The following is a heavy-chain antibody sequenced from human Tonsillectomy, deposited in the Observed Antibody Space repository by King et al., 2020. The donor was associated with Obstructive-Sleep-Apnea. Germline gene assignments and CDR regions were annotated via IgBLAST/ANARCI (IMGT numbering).Heavy chain of an antibody. V-gene: IGHV3-23*01. CDR3: AKYRDYGGNSDWFDP. J-gene: IGHJ5*02. D-gene: IGHD4-23*01. Sequence: VQLLESGGGLVQPGGSLRLSCSASGFTFSSNAMSWVRQAPGKGLEWVSAITGSASTSYYADSVRGRFTISRDNSKNTLFLQMDNLRAEDTAIYYCAKYRDYGGNSDWFDPWGQGTLVTVSS. CDR2: ITGSASTS. CDR1: GFTFSSNA.